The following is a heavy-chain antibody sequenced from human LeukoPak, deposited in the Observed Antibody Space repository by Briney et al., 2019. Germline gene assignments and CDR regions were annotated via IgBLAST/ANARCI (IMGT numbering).Heavy chain of an antibody. J-gene: IGHJ4*02. CDR1: GYTFIGYY. D-gene: IGHD2/OR15-2a*01. Sequence: GASVKVSCKASGYTFIGYYIHWVRQAPGQGLEWMGWINPNSGDTNYAQNFQGRVTMTRDASINTAYMELSSLRSDDTAVYYCASVYSLGLEYCSLISCAFLGYWGQGTLVTVSS. CDR3: ASVYSLGLEYCSLISCAFLGY. CDR2: INPNSGDT. V-gene: IGHV1-2*02.